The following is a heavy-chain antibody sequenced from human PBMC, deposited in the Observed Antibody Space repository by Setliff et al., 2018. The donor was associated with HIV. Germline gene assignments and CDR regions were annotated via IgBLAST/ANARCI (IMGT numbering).Heavy chain of an antibody. D-gene: IGHD3-3*01. V-gene: IGHV3-23*01. CDR1: GFTFSGSW. CDR3: ARAFSGYYFDY. Sequence: GSLRLSCAASGFTFSGSWMSWVRQAPGKGLEWVSAISGGGGGTNYADSVRGRFTISRDNSNNTLYLHMNNLRADDTAVYYCARAFSGYYFDYWGQGTLVTVSS. J-gene: IGHJ4*02. CDR2: ISGGGGGT.